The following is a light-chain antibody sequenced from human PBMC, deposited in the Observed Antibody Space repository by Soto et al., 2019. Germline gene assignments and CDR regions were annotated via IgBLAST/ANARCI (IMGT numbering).Light chain of an antibody. CDR2: WAS. CDR3: QQYYSTPLT. J-gene: IGKJ4*01. CDR1: QSVLYSSNNKNY. V-gene: IGKV4-1*01. Sequence: DIVMTQSPDSLAVSLGERATINCKSSQSVLYSSNNKNYLAWYQQKPGQPPKLLIYWASTRESGVPDRFSGSASGPDFTLTIISLQAEDVAVYYCQQYYSTPLTFGGGTKVEIK.